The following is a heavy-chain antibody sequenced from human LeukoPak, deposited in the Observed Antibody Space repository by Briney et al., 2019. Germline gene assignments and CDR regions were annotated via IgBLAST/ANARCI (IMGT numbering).Heavy chain of an antibody. D-gene: IGHD6-13*01. V-gene: IGHV3-11*01. CDR1: GFTFSDYY. CDR3: ARGKQQLVRRDNWFDP. Sequence: GGSLRLSCAASGFTFSDYYMSWIRQAPGKGLEWVSYISSSGSTIYYADSVKGRFTISRDNARNSLYLQMNSLRAEDTAVYYCARGKQQLVRRDNWFDPWGQGTLVTVSS. CDR2: ISSSGSTI. J-gene: IGHJ5*02.